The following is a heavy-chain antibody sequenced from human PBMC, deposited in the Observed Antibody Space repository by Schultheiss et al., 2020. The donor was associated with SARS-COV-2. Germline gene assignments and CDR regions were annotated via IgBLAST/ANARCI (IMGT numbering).Heavy chain of an antibody. CDR3: VSDYGDYPDY. Sequence: GGSLRLSCAASGFTFDDYAMHWVRQAPGKGLEWVSGISWNSGSIGYADSVKGRFTISRDNAKNTLYLQMNSLRAEDTAVYYCVSDYGDYPDYWGQGTLVTVSS. CDR1: GFTFDDYA. CDR2: ISWNSGSI. V-gene: IGHV3-9*01. D-gene: IGHD4-17*01. J-gene: IGHJ4*02.